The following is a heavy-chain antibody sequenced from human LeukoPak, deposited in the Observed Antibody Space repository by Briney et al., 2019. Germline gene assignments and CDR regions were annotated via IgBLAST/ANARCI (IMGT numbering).Heavy chain of an antibody. D-gene: IGHD4-11*01. CDR1: GFTVSSNY. Sequence: GGSLRLSCAASGFTVSSNYMSWVRQAPGKGLEWVSVIYSGGSTYYADSVKGRFTISRDNSKSTLYLQMNSLRAEDTAVYYCARAHIAYSNYVWGQGTLVTVSS. CDR2: IYSGGST. CDR3: ARAHIAYSNYV. V-gene: IGHV3-53*01. J-gene: IGHJ4*02.